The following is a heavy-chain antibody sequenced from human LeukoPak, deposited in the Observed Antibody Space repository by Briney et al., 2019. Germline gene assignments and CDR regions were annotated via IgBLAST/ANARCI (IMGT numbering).Heavy chain of an antibody. CDR2: ISSGSSYI. V-gene: IGHV3-21*01. CDR1: GFTFSSNS. CDR3: AKDRSGSYSRGLDY. J-gene: IGHJ4*02. Sequence: GGSLRLSCAASGFTFSSNSMNWVRQAPGKGLEWVSSISSGSSYIYYADSVKGRFTISRDNSKDTLYLQMNSLRAEDTAVFYCAKDRSGSYSRGLDYWGQGTLVTVSS. D-gene: IGHD1-26*01.